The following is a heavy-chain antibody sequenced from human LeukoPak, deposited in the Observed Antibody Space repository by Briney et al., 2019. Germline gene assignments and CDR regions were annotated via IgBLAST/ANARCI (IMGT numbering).Heavy chain of an antibody. CDR1: GFTFSSYA. D-gene: IGHD3-22*01. V-gene: IGHV3-23*01. J-gene: IGHJ4*02. Sequence: GGSLRLSCAASGFTFSSYAMSWVRQAPGKGLEWVSAISGSGGSTYYADSVKGRFTISRDNSKNTLYLQMNSLRAEDTAVYYCAKGNYYYDSSGYYAPYFDYWGQGTLVTVSS. CDR2: ISGSGGST. CDR3: AKGNYYYDSSGYYAPYFDY.